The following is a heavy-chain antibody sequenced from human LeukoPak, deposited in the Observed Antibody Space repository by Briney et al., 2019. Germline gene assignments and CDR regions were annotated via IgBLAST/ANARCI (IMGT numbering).Heavy chain of an antibody. D-gene: IGHD3-22*01. CDR3: AKDATYYYDSSGYPEG. CDR2: ISGDGGST. CDR1: GFTFDDYA. V-gene: IGHV3-43*02. Sequence: GGSLRLSCAASGFTFDDYAMHWVRQAPGKGLEWVSLISGDGGSTYYADSVKGRFTISRDNSKNSLYLQMNSLRTEDPALYYCAKDATYYYDSSGYPEGWGQGTLVTVSS. J-gene: IGHJ4*02.